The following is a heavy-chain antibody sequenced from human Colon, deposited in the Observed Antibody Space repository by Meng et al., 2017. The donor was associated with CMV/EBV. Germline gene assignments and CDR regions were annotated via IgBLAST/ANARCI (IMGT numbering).Heavy chain of an antibody. CDR2: ISGDGRGT. CDR1: GFTFSSYT. D-gene: IGHD2-15*01. J-gene: IGHJ4*02. V-gene: IGHV3-7*03. Sequence: GGSLRLSCAASGFTFSSYTMTWVRQAPGKGLEWVAHISGDGRGTQYVDSVRGRFTLSRDNGKSTLSLQMNNLRAEDTAVYYCAKSGSPARDFDSWGQGTLVTVSS. CDR3: AKSGSPARDFDS.